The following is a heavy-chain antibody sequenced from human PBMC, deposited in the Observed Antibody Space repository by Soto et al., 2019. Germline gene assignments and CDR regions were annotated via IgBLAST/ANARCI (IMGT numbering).Heavy chain of an antibody. V-gene: IGHV3-30*18. CDR1: GFTFSSYG. CDR3: AKENWDCTNGLCYVFDY. CDR2: ISYDGSNK. D-gene: IGHD2-8*01. Sequence: PGGSLRLSCAASGFTFSSYGMHWVRQAPGKGLEWVAVISYDGSNKYYADSVKGRFTISRDNSKNTLYLQMNSLRAEDTAVYYCAKENWDCTNGLCYVFDYWGPAPLLTVSS. J-gene: IGHJ4*02.